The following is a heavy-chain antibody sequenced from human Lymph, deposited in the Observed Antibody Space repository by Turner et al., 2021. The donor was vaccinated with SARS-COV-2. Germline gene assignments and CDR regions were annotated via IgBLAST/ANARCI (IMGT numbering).Heavy chain of an antibody. V-gene: IGHV3-7*03. CDR2: IKQDGSVK. Sequence: EVQLVEPGGGLVQPRGSLRHSWAAPGFTFSSSWMSWVRQAPGKGLVWVANIKQDGSVKYYVDSVKGRFTISRDKAKNSLYLQMNSLRADDTAVYFCARVGVRFEWSDGYHYYYAMDFWGQGTTVTVSS. D-gene: IGHD3-3*01. CDR3: ARVGVRFEWSDGYHYYYAMDF. J-gene: IGHJ6*02. CDR1: GFTFSSSW.